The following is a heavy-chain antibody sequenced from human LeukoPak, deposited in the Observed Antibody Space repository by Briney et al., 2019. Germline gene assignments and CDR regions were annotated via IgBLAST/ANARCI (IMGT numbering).Heavy chain of an antibody. CDR1: GGSISSYY. V-gene: IGHV4-4*07. CDR3: ARGLGGRWQQLPNKYNWFDP. CDR2: IYTSGST. J-gene: IGHJ5*02. Sequence: SETLSLTCTVSGGSISSYYWSWIRQPAGKGLEWIGRIYTSGSTNYNPSLKSRVTMSVDTSKNQFSLKLSSVTAADTAVYYCARGLGGRWQQLPNKYNWFDPWGQGTLVTVSS. D-gene: IGHD6-13*01.